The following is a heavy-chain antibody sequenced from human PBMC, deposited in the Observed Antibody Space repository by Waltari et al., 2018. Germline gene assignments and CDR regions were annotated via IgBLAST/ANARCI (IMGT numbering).Heavy chain of an antibody. CDR2: IYYSGST. CDR1: GGSLSSGGSY. D-gene: IGHD2-21*02. J-gene: IGHJ4*02. Sequence: QVQLQESGPGLVKPSQTLSLTCTVSGGSLSSGGSYWSWIREHPGKGLEWIGYIYYSGSTYYNPSLKSRVTISVDTSKNQFSLKLSSVTAADTAVYYCASSPAYCGGDCWYFDYWGQGTLVTVSS. V-gene: IGHV4-31*03. CDR3: ASSPAYCGGDCWYFDY.